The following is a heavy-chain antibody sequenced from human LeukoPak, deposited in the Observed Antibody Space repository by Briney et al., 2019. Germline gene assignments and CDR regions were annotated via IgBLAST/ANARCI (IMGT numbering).Heavy chain of an antibody. J-gene: IGHJ4*02. CDR1: GYTFTGST. D-gene: IGHD5-12*01. CDR3: ARVGEDIGFDY. CDR2: INAGNANT. Sequence: ASVTVSFTASGYTFTGSTIHWVRQAPGQRLEWMGWINAGNANTRYSQKFQGRVTITRDTSASTAYMELSSLRYEDTAVYYCARVGEDIGFDYWGQGTLVTVSS. V-gene: IGHV1-3*01.